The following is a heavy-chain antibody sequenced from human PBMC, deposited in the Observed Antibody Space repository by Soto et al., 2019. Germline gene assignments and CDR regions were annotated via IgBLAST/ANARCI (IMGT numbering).Heavy chain of an antibody. CDR3: VGGLSEWGRIDL. CDR2: MYYSGNT. J-gene: IGHJ4*02. Sequence: SETLSLTCTVSGASITNYYWSWIRQPPGKRLEYIGYMYYSGNTYYNPSLKRRVTISGDASKNQFSLKLRSVTAADTAVYYCVGGLSEWGRIDLWGQGTLVTVSS. CDR1: GASITNYY. V-gene: IGHV4-59*01. D-gene: IGHD3-3*01.